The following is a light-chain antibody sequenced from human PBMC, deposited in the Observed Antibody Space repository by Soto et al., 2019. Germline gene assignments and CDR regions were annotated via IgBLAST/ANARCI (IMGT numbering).Light chain of an antibody. V-gene: IGKV3-15*01. CDR2: DTS. CDR3: QQYVHWPPGA. J-gene: IGKJ1*01. CDR1: QSVSSS. Sequence: EIVVTQSPATLSVSPGERVTLSCRASQSVSSSLDWYQQRPGQAPRLLIYDTSTRAAGIAARFSGSGSGTEFTLTISSLQSEDSAVYYCQQYVHWPPGAFGQGTTVEIK.